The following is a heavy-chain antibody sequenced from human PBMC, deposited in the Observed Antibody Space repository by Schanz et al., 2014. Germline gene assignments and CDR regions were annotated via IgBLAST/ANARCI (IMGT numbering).Heavy chain of an antibody. D-gene: IGHD2-21*02. CDR2: VSRSTPDI. Sequence: EVQLVESGGGLVQPGGSLRLSCTASGFTFSSYSMNWVRQAPGKGLEWVSYVSRSTPDIYYADSVKGRFTISRDNSKNTLFLQMNSLRAEDTAVYYCAKDLGVDCGDGCFNWYFDLWGRGTLVTVSS. CDR1: GFTFSSYS. V-gene: IGHV3-48*01. J-gene: IGHJ2*01. CDR3: AKDLGVDCGDGCFNWYFDL.